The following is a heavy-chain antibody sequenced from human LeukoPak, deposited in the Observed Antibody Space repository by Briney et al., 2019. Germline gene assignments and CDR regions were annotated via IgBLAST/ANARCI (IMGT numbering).Heavy chain of an antibody. Sequence: ASVKVSCKASGYTFTSYYMHWVRQAPGQGLEWMGIINPSGGSTSYAQKFQGRVTMTRDTSTSTVYMELSSLRSEDTAVYYCASPGEKDYYFDYWRQGTLVTVSS. CDR3: ASPGEKDYYFDY. CDR1: GYTFTSYY. CDR2: INPSGGST. V-gene: IGHV1-46*01. J-gene: IGHJ4*02. D-gene: IGHD3-16*01.